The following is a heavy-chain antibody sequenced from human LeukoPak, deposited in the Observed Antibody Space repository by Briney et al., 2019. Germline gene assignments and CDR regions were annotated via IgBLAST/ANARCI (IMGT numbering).Heavy chain of an antibody. CDR2: LSWNGGSL. CDR3: AKSIAVTIFGVVTPDAFDI. V-gene: IGHV3-9*03. J-gene: IGHJ3*02. CDR1: GFTFDDYA. Sequence: PGGSLRLSCAASGFTFDDYAMHWVRHAPGKGLEWVSGLSWNGGSLGYADSVKGRFTISRDNAKNSLYLQMNSLRAEDMALYYCAKSIAVTIFGVVTPDAFDIWGQGTMVTVSS. D-gene: IGHD3-3*01.